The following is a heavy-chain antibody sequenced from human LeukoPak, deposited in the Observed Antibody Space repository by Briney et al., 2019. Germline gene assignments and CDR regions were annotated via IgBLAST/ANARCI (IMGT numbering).Heavy chain of an antibody. CDR2: IYPGDSDT. V-gene: IGHV5-51*01. CDR3: ARQIGTTWGFDY. Sequence: RGESLKISCKDSGYRFTTYWIGRVRQMAGKGLEWMGIIYPGDSDTRYSPSFQGQVTISADKSISTAYLQWSSLKASDTAMYYCARQIGTTWGFDYWGQGTLVTVSS. D-gene: IGHD1-7*01. CDR1: GYRFTTYW. J-gene: IGHJ4*02.